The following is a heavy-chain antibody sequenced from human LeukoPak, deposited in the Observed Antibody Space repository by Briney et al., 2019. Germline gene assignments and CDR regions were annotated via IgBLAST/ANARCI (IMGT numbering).Heavy chain of an antibody. D-gene: IGHD3-10*01. V-gene: IGHV4-4*02. CDR2: IHHSGST. CDR3: ARDREYYSYGMDV. J-gene: IGHJ6*02. Sequence: SETLSLTCAVYGGSISSGNWWSWVRQSPGKGLEWIGEIHHSGSTKYNPSLKSLLSMSVGKSNKQFSLKLSSVTAADTAVYYCARDREYYSYGMDVWGRGTTVTVSS. CDR1: GGSISSGNW.